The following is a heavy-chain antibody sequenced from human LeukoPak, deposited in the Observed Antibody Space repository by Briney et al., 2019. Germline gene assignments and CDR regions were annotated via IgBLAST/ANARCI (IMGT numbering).Heavy chain of an antibody. J-gene: IGHJ4*02. CDR2: IWFDGSRE. CDR3: ARDFADGPVAGTFNV. Sequence: PGRSLRLSCAASGFTFNRNGMHWVRQAPGKGLEWVALIWFDGSREYYGDSVKGRFIISRDNSKNTLYLQMNSLRAEDTAVYYCARDFADGPVAGTFNVWGQGTLVTVSS. V-gene: IGHV3-33*01. D-gene: IGHD6-19*01. CDR1: GFTFNRNG.